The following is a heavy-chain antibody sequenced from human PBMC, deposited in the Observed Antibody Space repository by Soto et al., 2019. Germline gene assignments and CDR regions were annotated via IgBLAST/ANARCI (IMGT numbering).Heavy chain of an antibody. J-gene: IGHJ6*02. CDR3: ARGSSSGYYYYGMDV. Sequence: QVQLQQWGAGLLKPSETLSLTCAVYGGSFSGYYWSWIRQPPGKGLEWIGEINHSGSTNYNPSLKSRVTLSVDTSKNQFSLKLSSVTAADTAVYYCARGSSSGYYYYGMDVWGQGTTVTVSS. CDR2: INHSGST. CDR1: GGSFSGYY. V-gene: IGHV4-34*01. D-gene: IGHD6-19*01.